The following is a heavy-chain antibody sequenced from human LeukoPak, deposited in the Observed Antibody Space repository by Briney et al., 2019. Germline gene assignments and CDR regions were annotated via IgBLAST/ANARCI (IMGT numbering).Heavy chain of an antibody. D-gene: IGHD3-22*01. Sequence: SETLSLTCTVSGGSISSYYWSWIRQPPGKGLEWIGYIYYSGSTNYNPSLKSRVTISVDTSKNQFSLKLSSVTAADTAVYYCARVFYYDSSGYSHNWFDPRGQGTLVTVSS. CDR3: ARVFYYDSSGYSHNWFDP. V-gene: IGHV4-59*01. CDR1: GGSISSYY. J-gene: IGHJ5*02. CDR2: IYYSGST.